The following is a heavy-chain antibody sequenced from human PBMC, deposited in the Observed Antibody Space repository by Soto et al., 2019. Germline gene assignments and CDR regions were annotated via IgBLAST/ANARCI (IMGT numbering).Heavy chain of an antibody. CDR2: INHSGST. V-gene: IGHV4-34*01. J-gene: IGHJ4*01. CDR3: ARVSTVTKLDY. Sequence: SETLSLTCAVYGGSFSGYYWSWIRQPPGKGLEWIGEINHSGSTNYNPSLKSRVTISVDTSKNQVSLNLRSVTAADTAVYYCARVSTVTKLDYWGHGMLVTVSS. CDR1: GGSFSGYY. D-gene: IGHD4-17*01.